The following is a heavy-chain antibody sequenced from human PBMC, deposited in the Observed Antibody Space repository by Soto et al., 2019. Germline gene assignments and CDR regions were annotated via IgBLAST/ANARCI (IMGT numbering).Heavy chain of an antibody. Sequence: QITLKESGPTLVKPTQTLTLTCTFSGFSLSTSGVGVAWIRQPPGKALEWLALIYWDDDKRYRPSLETRLTITNDTSNNQVVLTMTNVASVDTATYYCAYLPCSGGSCYWFSYSGMDVWGQGTTVIVSS. CDR2: IYWDDDK. CDR1: GFSLSTSGVG. CDR3: AYLPCSGGSCYWFSYSGMDV. V-gene: IGHV2-5*02. D-gene: IGHD2-15*01. J-gene: IGHJ6*02.